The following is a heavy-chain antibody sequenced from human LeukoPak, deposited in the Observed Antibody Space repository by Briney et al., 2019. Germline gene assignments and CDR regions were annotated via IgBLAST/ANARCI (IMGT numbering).Heavy chain of an antibody. Sequence: SETLSLTCAVYGGSFSGYYWSWIRQPPGKGLEWIAEINYSGSTNYNPSLKSRVTISVDTSKNQFSLKLSSVTAADTAVYYCARGVCSGGSCYSEWNYWGQGTLVTVSS. D-gene: IGHD2-15*01. CDR1: GGSFSGYY. V-gene: IGHV4-34*01. CDR3: ARGVCSGGSCYSEWNY. J-gene: IGHJ4*02. CDR2: INYSGST.